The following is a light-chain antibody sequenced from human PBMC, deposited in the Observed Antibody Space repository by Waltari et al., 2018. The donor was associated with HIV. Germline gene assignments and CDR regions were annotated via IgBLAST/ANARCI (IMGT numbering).Light chain of an antibody. CDR1: SSTIGSNY. CDR3: AAWDDNLSGWV. V-gene: IGLV1-47*01. Sequence: QSVLTKPPSASGTPGQSVTIYCSGSSSTIGSNYVYWYQQLPGTAPKLLIYRNNRRPSGVPDRFSGFKAGTSASLAISGLRSEDEADYYCAAWDDNLSGWVFGGGSKLTIL. CDR2: RNN. J-gene: IGLJ3*02.